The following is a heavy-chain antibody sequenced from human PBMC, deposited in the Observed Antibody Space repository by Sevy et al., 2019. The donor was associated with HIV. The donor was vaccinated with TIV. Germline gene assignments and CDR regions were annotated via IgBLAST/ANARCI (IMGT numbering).Heavy chain of an antibody. CDR2: IYWDDDK. Sequence: SGPTLVNPTQTLTLTCTFSGFSLSTSGVGVGWIRQPPGKALEWLALIYWDDDKRYSPSLKSRLTITKDTSKNQVVLTMTYMDPVDTATYYCAHSMVHYDNLTGYSLFDYWGQGTLVTVSS. J-gene: IGHJ4*02. D-gene: IGHD3-9*01. CDR3: AHSMVHYDNLTGYSLFDY. V-gene: IGHV2-5*02. CDR1: GFSLSTSGVG.